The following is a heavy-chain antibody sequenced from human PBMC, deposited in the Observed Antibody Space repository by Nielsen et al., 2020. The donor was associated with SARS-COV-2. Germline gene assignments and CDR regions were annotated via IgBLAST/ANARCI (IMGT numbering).Heavy chain of an antibody. CDR2: IYYSGST. V-gene: IGHV4-39*01. CDR3: ASGHRRGYSSSWYPSTFELMSY. D-gene: IGHD6-13*01. J-gene: IGHJ4*02. Sequence: WIRQPPGKGLEWIGSIYYSGSTYYNPSLKSRVTISVDTSKNQFSLKLSSVTAADTAVYYCASGHRRGYSSSWYPSTFELMSYWGQGTLVTVSS.